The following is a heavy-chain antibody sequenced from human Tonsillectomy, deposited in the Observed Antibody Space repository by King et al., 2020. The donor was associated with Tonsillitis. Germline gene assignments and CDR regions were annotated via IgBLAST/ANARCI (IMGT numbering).Heavy chain of an antibody. D-gene: IGHD1-26*01. CDR1: GGSISTSDQY. Sequence: VQLQESGPGVVKPSETLSLTYTVSGGSISTSDQYWAWIRQPPGKGLEWIGYMYNTGTTFYNPSLKSRITISGGTSENRFSLKLSSVTAADTAVYFCARYVSGSFDYWGQGALVTVSS. CDR2: MYNTGTT. V-gene: IGHV4-39*01. J-gene: IGHJ4*02. CDR3: ARYVSGSFDY.